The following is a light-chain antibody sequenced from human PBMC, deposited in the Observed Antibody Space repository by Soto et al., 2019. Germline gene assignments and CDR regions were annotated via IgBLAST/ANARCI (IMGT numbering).Light chain of an antibody. V-gene: IGLV2-14*01. Sequence: QSALAHPASVSGSPGQSITISCTGARSDVGDYNYVSWYQHHPGKAPKLLIYEVNNRPSGVSDRFSCSKSGNVASLTISWLQAEDEADYYCSSYTSSSTYVFGTGTKVTVL. CDR1: RSDVGDYNY. J-gene: IGLJ1*01. CDR3: SSYTSSSTYV. CDR2: EVN.